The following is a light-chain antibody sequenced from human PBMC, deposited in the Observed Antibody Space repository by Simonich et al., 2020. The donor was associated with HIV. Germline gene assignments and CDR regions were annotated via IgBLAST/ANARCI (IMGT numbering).Light chain of an antibody. CDR2: WAT. Sequence: DIVMTQSPDSLAVSLGERATINCKSSQSVLYSSNNKNYLSWYHQKPGQAPKLLIYWATTRESGVPDRFSGSGSGTDFTLTISSLQAEDVAVYYCQQYYSTPSYTFGQGTKLEIK. CDR1: QSVLYSSNNKNY. CDR3: QQYYSTPSYT. V-gene: IGKV4-1*01. J-gene: IGKJ2*01.